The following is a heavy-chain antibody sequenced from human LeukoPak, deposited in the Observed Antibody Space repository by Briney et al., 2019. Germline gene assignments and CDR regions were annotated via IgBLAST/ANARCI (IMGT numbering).Heavy chain of an antibody. CDR1: GDSISLYY. Sequence: PSETLSLTCTVSGDSISLYYWSWIRQPPRKGLEWIGCIYNTGTALYNPPLKSRVAMSLDTSKNQFSLKLTSVTAADTAVYYCARDLELERDRWNYFESWGQGTLVTVSS. CDR3: ARDLELERDRWNYFES. D-gene: IGHD1-1*01. V-gene: IGHV4-59*01. J-gene: IGHJ4*02. CDR2: IYNTGTA.